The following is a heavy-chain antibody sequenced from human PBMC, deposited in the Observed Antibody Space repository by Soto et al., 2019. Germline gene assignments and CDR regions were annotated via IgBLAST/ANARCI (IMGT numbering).Heavy chain of an antibody. V-gene: IGHV3-21*01. Sequence: EVQLVESGGGLVKPGGSLRLSCAASGFTFSSYSMNWVRQAPAKGLEWVSSISSSSSYIYYADSVKGRFTISRDNAKNSLYLQMNSLRAEDTAVYYCAPKGHYYYYYMDVWGKGTTVTVSS. CDR3: APKGHYYYYYMDV. CDR2: ISSSSSYI. J-gene: IGHJ6*03. CDR1: GFTFSSYS.